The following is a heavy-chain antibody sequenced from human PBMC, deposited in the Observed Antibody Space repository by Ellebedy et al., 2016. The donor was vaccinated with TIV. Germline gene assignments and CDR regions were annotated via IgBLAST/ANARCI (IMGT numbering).Heavy chain of an antibody. Sequence: PGGSLRLSCAASGFTFSSYGMHWVRQAPGKGLEWVSVIYSAGITYYADSVKGRFTISRDNSKNTLYLQMNSLRAEDTAVYYCARRPEGSGSWEFDYWGQGTLVTASS. V-gene: IGHV3-53*01. CDR3: ARRPEGSGSWEFDY. CDR1: GFTFSSYG. D-gene: IGHD3-10*01. J-gene: IGHJ4*02. CDR2: IYSAGIT.